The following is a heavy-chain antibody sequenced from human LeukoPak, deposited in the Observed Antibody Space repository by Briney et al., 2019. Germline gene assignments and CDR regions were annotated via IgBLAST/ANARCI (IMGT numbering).Heavy chain of an antibody. D-gene: IGHD3-9*01. J-gene: IGHJ4*02. V-gene: IGHV1-2*02. CDR1: GYTFTGYY. CDR2: INPNSGDT. CDR3: ARGDHYDVLTGFQTPSHLSDY. Sequence: ASVKVSCKASGYTFTGYYVHWVRQAPGQGLEWMGWINPNSGDTNYAQKFQGRVTRTRDTSISTAYMELSRLTSDDTAVYYCARGDHYDVLTGFQTPSHLSDYWGQGTLVTVFS.